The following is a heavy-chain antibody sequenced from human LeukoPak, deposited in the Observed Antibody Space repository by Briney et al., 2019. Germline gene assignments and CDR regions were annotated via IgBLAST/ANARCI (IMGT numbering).Heavy chain of an antibody. CDR2: LYFGGRT. CDR1: SGSINTHY. D-gene: IGHD6-6*01. V-gene: IGHV4-4*07. J-gene: IGHJ3*02. Sequence: SETLSLTCTVWSGSINTHYWIGLRPPAGKGREGVGRLYFGGRTNSKYSLTTRMTISVDTSKNHLSRALRPVTGADTAVYYCARDIGLDYRSSSFASEIWDQGTLATVSS. CDR3: ARDIGLDYRSSSFASEI.